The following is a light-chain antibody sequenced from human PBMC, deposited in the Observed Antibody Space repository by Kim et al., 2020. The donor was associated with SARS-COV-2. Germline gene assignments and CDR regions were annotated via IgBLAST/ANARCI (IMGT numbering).Light chain of an antibody. J-gene: IGKJ4*01. CDR2: GPS. Sequence: LSLSPGERATLSCRASQSVSSSYIAWYQQKPGQAPRLLIFGPSSRATGVPDRFSGSGSGTEFTLTISSLEREDFAVYYCQQFGGSLTFGGGTKVDIK. V-gene: IGKV3-20*01. CDR3: QQFGGSLT. CDR1: QSVSSSY.